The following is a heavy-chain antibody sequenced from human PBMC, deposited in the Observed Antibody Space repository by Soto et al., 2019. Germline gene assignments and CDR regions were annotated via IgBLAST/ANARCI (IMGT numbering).Heavy chain of an antibody. V-gene: IGHV1-18*01. D-gene: IGHD2-15*01. J-gene: IGHJ5*02. CDR3: ARGFRVAATRWWFDP. Sequence: QVQLVQSGAEVKKPGASVKVSCKASGYTFTSYDISWMRQAPGQGLEWMGWISTYNGNTNYAQKLQGRVTMTTDTSTSTAYMELRSLRSDDTAVYFCARGFRVAATRWWFDPWGQGTLVTVSS. CDR1: GYTFTSYD. CDR2: ISTYNGNT.